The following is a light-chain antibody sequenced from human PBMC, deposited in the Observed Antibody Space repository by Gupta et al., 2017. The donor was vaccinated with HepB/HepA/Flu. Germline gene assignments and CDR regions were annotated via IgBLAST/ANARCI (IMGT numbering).Light chain of an antibody. Sequence: QSVLPQPASVSASPGQSITISCTGTSSDVGGHNYVSWYQQHPGKAPKLMIYDVSNRPSGVSNRVSGSKSGNTASLTISGLQAEDEAYYDGREYTSGSTLGVFGGGTKLTVL. CDR3: REYTSGSTLGV. J-gene: IGLJ3*02. CDR2: DVS. CDR1: SSDVGGHNY. V-gene: IGLV2-14*03.